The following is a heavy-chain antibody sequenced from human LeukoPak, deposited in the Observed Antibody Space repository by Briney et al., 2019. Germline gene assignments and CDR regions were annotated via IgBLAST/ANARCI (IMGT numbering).Heavy chain of an antibody. J-gene: IGHJ4*02. CDR2: IFYTGST. Sequence: SETLSLTCTVSGGSISSSSSYWGWIRQPPGKGLEWIGSIFYTGSTYYNPSLKSRVIISVDTSKNQFSLKLSSVTAADTAVYYCARENYDSSGSLDYWGQGTLVTVSS. CDR1: GGSISSSSSY. D-gene: IGHD3-22*01. V-gene: IGHV4-39*07. CDR3: ARENYDSSGSLDY.